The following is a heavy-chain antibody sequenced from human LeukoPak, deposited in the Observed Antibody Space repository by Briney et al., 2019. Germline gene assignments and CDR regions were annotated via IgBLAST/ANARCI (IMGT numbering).Heavy chain of an antibody. CDR1: GFTFSSYR. J-gene: IGHJ4*02. D-gene: IGHD3-3*01. CDR3: AKDGGGGYYVAYFDY. Sequence: GGSLRLSCAVSGFTFSSYRMGWVRQAPGKGLERVAYIKQDGSDINYVDSVKGRFTISRDNSKNTLYLQMNSLRAEDTAVYYCAKDGGGGYYVAYFDYWGQGTLVTVSS. V-gene: IGHV3-7*01. CDR2: IKQDGSDI.